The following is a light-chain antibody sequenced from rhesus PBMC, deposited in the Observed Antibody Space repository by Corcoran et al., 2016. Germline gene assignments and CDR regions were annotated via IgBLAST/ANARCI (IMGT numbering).Light chain of an antibody. Sequence: DIQMTQSPSALSASVGDRVTISCRASQNIYSNLAWYQQKPGKAPKLLIYAASSLQTGIPSRFGGSGSGTDFTLTISSLQPEDSAAYYCQHYYDNPLTFGGGTKVELK. V-gene: IGKV1-25*02. J-gene: IGKJ4*01. CDR2: AAS. CDR3: QHYYDNPLT. CDR1: QNIYSN.